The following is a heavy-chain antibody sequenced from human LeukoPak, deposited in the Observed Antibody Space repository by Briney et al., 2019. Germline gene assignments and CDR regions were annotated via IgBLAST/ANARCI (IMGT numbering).Heavy chain of an antibody. CDR3: ATGLPSLTMVRGVSYAFDI. CDR1: GGSISSGGYS. J-gene: IGHJ3*02. CDR2: INNSGST. V-gene: IGHV4-30-2*01. Sequence: PSETLSLTCAVSGGSISSGGYSWSWIRKPPGKGLEWIVYINNSGSTYYNPSLQSRVTMSVDRSKNQFSLKLSSVTAADTAVYYCATGLPSLTMVRGVSYAFDIWGQGTMVTVSS. D-gene: IGHD3-10*01.